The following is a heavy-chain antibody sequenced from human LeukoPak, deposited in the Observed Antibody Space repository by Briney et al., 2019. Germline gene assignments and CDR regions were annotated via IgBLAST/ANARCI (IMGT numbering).Heavy chain of an antibody. V-gene: IGHV3-21*04. Sequence: GGSLRLSCAASGFTFSSYSMNWVRQAPGKGLEWVSSISSSSSYIYYADSVKGRFTISRDNAKNSLYLQMNSLRAEDTAVYYCARGYAGRYFDWFPPDVWGKGTTVTISS. CDR1: GFTFSSYS. CDR3: ARGYAGRYFDWFPPDV. J-gene: IGHJ6*04. CDR2: ISSSSSYI. D-gene: IGHD3-9*01.